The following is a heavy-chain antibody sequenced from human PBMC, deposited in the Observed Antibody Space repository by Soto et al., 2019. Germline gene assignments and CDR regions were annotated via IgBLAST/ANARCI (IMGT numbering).Heavy chain of an antibody. V-gene: IGHV5-10-1*01. D-gene: IGHD2-2*01. CDR1: GYSFTSYW. Sequence: LKISCKGSGYSFTSYWISWVRQMPGKGLEWMGRIDPSDSYTNYSPSFQGHVTISTDKSISTAYLQWSSLKASDTAMYYCAKRIGLTIVVVPAAMEVTAVYFDYWGQGTLVTVSS. CDR2: IDPSDSYT. J-gene: IGHJ4*02. CDR3: AKRIGLTIVVVPAAMEVTAVYFDY.